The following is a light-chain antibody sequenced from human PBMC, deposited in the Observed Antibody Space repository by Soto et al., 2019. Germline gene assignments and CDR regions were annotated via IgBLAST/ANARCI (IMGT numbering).Light chain of an antibody. Sequence: SVLTQPASVSGCPGQSITISCTGTSSDVGSYNLVSWYQQHPGKAPKLMIYEGSKRPSGVSNRFSGSKSGNTASLTISGLQAEDEADYYCCSYAGSSTFYVFGTGTKVTVL. J-gene: IGLJ1*01. CDR2: EGS. CDR3: CSYAGSSTFYV. CDR1: SSDVGSYNL. V-gene: IGLV2-23*01.